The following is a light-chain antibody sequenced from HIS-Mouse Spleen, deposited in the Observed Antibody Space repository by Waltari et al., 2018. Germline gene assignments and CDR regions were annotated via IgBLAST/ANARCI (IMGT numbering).Light chain of an antibody. CDR1: SSDVGSYNL. CDR3: CSYAGSSTWV. J-gene: IGLJ3*02. CDR2: EGS. Sequence: QSALTQPASVSGSPGQSITISCTGTSSDVGSYNLVSWSQQPPGKAPKLMIYEGSKRPSGVSNRFSGSKSGNTASLTISGLQAEDEADYYCCSYAGSSTWVFGGGTKLTVL. V-gene: IGLV2-23*01.